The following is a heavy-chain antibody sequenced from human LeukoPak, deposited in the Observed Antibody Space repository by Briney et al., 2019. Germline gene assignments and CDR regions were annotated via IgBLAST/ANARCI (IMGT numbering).Heavy chain of an antibody. CDR1: GYTFTGYY. V-gene: IGHV1-2*02. CDR2: ISPNSGDT. CDR3: ARRRDGYINDAFDI. D-gene: IGHD5-24*01. Sequence: GASVKVSCKASGYTFTGYYLHWVRQAPAQGLEWMGWISPNSGDTNYAQKFQGRVTMTRDTSISTAYMELSRLRSDDTAVYYCARRRDGYINDAFDIWGQGTMVTVSS. J-gene: IGHJ3*02.